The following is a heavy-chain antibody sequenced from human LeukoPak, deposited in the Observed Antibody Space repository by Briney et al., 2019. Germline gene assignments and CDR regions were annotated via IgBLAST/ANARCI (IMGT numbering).Heavy chain of an antibody. CDR2: IYYSGST. V-gene: IGHV4-30-4*08. Sequence: SETLSLTCTVSGGSISSGDYYWSWIRQPPGKGLEWIGYIYYSGSTYYNPSLKSRVTISVDTSKNQFSLKLSFVTAADTAVYYCARVAYSGYDRNYFDYWGQGTLVTVSS. J-gene: IGHJ4*02. D-gene: IGHD5-12*01. CDR1: GGSISSGDYY. CDR3: ARVAYSGYDRNYFDY.